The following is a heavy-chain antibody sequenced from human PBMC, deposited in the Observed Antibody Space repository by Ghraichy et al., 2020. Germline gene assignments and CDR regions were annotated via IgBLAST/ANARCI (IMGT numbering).Heavy chain of an antibody. CDR2: INHSGST. D-gene: IGHD3-10*01. J-gene: IGHJ3*02. CDR1: GGSFSGYY. V-gene: IGHV4-34*01. CDR3: ARDKSYVVRGVIIRRHDAFDI. Sequence: SETLSLTCAVYGGSFSGYYWSWIRQPPGKGLEWIGEINHSGSTNYNPSLKSRVTISVDTSKNQFSLKLSSVTAADTAVYYCARDKSYVVRGVIIRRHDAFDIWGQGTMVTVSS.